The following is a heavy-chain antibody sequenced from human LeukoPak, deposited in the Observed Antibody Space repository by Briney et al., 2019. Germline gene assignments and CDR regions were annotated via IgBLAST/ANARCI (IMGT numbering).Heavy chain of an antibody. CDR2: VFYTGST. D-gene: IGHD2-2*01. CDR3: ARGTRGGAVFDY. J-gene: IGHJ4*02. V-gene: IGHV4-59*01. Sequence: PAETLSLTCTVSGVSITSYYWSWIRQPPGKGLEWIGYVFYTGSTNYNSSLKSRVTISVDTSKNQISLKLSSVSAADTAVYYCARGTRGGAVFDYWGQGTLVTVVS. CDR1: GVSITSYY.